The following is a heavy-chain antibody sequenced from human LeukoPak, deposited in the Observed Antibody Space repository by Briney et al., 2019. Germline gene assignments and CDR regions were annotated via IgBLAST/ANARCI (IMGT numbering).Heavy chain of an antibody. Sequence: GGSLRLSCAASGFTFSSYAMSWVRQAPGKGLEWVSAISGSGGSTYYADSVKGRFTISRDNSKNTLYLQMNSLRAEDTAVYYCAKGQPRIAAREHYYYYYGMDVWGQGTTATVSS. CDR3: AKGQPRIAAREHYYYYYGMDV. CDR1: GFTFSSYA. J-gene: IGHJ6*02. V-gene: IGHV3-23*01. D-gene: IGHD6-6*01. CDR2: ISGSGGST.